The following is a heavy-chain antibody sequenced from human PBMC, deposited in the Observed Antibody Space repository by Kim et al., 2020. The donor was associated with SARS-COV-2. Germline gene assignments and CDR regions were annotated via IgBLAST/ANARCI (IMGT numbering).Heavy chain of an antibody. CDR3: ARGRGYSSSWYIGWFHP. D-gene: IGHD6-13*01. Sequence: SETLSLTCTVSGGSISSSSYYWGWIRQPPGKGLEWIGSIYYSGSTYYNPSLKSRVTISVDTSKNQFSLKLSSVTAADTAVYYCARGRGYSSSWYIGWFHP. J-gene: IGHJ5*02. V-gene: IGHV4-39*01. CDR1: GGSISSSSYY. CDR2: IYYSGST.